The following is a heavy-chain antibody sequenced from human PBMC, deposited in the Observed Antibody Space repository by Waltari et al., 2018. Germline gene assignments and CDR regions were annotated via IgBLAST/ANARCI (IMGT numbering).Heavy chain of an antibody. J-gene: IGHJ4*03. D-gene: IGHD6-19*01. CDR2: ILHTGDT. V-gene: IGHV4-59*08. CDR3: ALWESGWRAFRF. CDR1: YL. Sequence: YLWKWDRHAPGKGPELIGYILHTGDTKQNPSLKSRVTMSVDTSRNDFSLRLSSVTAADTAVYYCALWESGWRAFRFWGQGTLGTVSS.